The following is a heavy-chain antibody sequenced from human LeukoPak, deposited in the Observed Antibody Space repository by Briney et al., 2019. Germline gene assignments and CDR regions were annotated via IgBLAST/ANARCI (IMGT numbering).Heavy chain of an antibody. J-gene: IGHJ6*03. Sequence: GGSLRLSCAASGFSFSNYAMSWVRQAPGKGLEWVSAISSSGGSTYYADSVKGRFTISRDNSKNTLYVQMNSLRAEDTAVYYCAKVGYSYGFYYYMDVWGQGTLVTVSS. V-gene: IGHV3-23*01. CDR3: AKVGYSYGFYYYMDV. CDR2: ISSSGGST. CDR1: GFSFSNYA. D-gene: IGHD5-18*01.